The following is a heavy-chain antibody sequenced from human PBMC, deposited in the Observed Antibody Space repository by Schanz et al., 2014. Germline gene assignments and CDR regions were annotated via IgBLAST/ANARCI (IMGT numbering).Heavy chain of an antibody. V-gene: IGHV1-69*08. CDR2: IIPNLGSA. D-gene: IGHD3-3*01. J-gene: IGHJ5*02. Sequence: QVQLVQSGAEVKKPGSSVKVSCKASGDTFRSYTINWVRHAPGQGLEWMGRIIPNLGSANYAQKFQGRVTITADKSTSTVYMELSSLRSEDTAIYYCARGNTIFGVVILGWLDPWGQGTLVTVSS. CDR3: ARGNTIFGVVILGWLDP. CDR1: GDTFRSYT.